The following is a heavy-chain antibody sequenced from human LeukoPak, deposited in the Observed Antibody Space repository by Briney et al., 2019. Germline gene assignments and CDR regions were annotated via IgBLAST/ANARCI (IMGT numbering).Heavy chain of an antibody. D-gene: IGHD2-2*01. CDR1: GYTLTELS. V-gene: IGHV1-24*01. Sequence: GASVKVSCKVSGYTLTELSMHWVRQAPGKGLERMGGFDPEDGETIYAQKFQGRVTMTEDTSTDTAYMELSSLRSEDTAVYYCATDLRDIVVVPAEDGAFDIWGQGTMVTVSS. CDR2: FDPEDGET. J-gene: IGHJ3*02. CDR3: ATDLRDIVVVPAEDGAFDI.